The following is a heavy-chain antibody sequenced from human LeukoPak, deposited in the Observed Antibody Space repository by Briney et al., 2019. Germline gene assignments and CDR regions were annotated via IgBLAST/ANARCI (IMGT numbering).Heavy chain of an antibody. CDR1: GFTVSSNY. J-gene: IGHJ6*02. CDR3: ARARAERYCSGGSCSLHYGMDV. D-gene: IGHD2-15*01. V-gene: IGHV3-53*01. Sequence: GGSLRLSCAASGFTVSSNYMSWVRQAPGEGREWVSVIYSGGSTYFADSVKGRFTISRDNSKNTLYLQMNSLRAEDTAVYYCARARAERYCSGGSCSLHYGMDVWGQRTTVTVSS. CDR2: IYSGGST.